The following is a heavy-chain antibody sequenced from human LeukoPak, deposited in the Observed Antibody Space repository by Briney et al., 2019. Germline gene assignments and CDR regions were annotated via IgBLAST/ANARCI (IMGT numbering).Heavy chain of an antibody. V-gene: IGHV4-59*08. CDR2: IYYSGST. J-gene: IGHJ6*03. CDR1: GGSISSYY. Sequence: SETLSLTCTVSGGSISSYYWSWIRQPPGKGLEWIGYIYYSGSTNYNPSLKSRVTISVDTSKNQFSLKLSSVTAADTAVYYCARVIRDGYYYYYMDVWGKGTTVTVSS. D-gene: IGHD2-21*02. CDR3: ARVIRDGYYYYYMDV.